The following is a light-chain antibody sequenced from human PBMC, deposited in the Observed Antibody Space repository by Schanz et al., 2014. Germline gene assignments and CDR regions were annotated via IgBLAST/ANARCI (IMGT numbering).Light chain of an antibody. CDR1: QDISTF. J-gene: IGKJ1*01. CDR2: HAS. V-gene: IGKV1-27*01. Sequence: DIEMTQSPSSLSASVGDRVTITCRASQDISTFLAWFRHRPGKVPDLLIYHASILISGVPSRFSGSGSGTDFTLTISSLQPEDVATYYCQQAQQAKSFPRTFGQGTKVEIK. CDR3: QQAQQAKSFPRT.